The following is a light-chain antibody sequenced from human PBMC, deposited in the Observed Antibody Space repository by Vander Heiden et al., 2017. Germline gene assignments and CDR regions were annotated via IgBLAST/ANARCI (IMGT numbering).Light chain of an antibody. Sequence: DIQMTPSPSTLSASVGDRVTITCRASQTISNWLAWYQQKPGKAPKLLIYKASNLQTGVPARFSGSGSGTEFTLTITGLQPDDFASYYCQQYKSYSWTFGQGTRVEI. CDR2: KAS. CDR3: QQYKSYSWT. V-gene: IGKV1-5*03. J-gene: IGKJ1*01. CDR1: QTISNW.